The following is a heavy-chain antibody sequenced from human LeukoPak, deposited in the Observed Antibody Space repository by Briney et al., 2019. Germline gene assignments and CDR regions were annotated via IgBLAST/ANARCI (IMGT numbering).Heavy chain of an antibody. D-gene: IGHD4-23*01. Sequence: SVKVSCKASGGTFSSYAISWVRQAPGQGLEWMGGIIPIFGTANYAQKFQGRVTITADKSTSTAYMELSSLRSEDTAVYYCARDDYGGNFAPVGVFDYWGQGTLVTVSS. CDR1: GGTFSSYA. V-gene: IGHV1-69*06. J-gene: IGHJ4*02. CDR2: IIPIFGTA. CDR3: ARDDYGGNFAPVGVFDY.